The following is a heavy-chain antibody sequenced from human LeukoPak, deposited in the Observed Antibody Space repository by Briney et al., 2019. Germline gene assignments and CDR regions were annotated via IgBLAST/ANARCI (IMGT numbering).Heavy chain of an antibody. J-gene: IGHJ3*02. D-gene: IGHD3-10*01. CDR3: ARHVGYYGSGSYLDAFDI. V-gene: IGHV4-39*01. CDR2: IYYSGST. Sequence: SETLSLTCTVSGGSISSSSYYWGWIRQPPGKGLEWIGSIYYSGSTYYNPSLKSRVTISVDTSNNQFSVKLSSVTAADTAVYYCARHVGYYGSGSYLDAFDIWGQGTMVTVSS. CDR1: GGSISSSSYY.